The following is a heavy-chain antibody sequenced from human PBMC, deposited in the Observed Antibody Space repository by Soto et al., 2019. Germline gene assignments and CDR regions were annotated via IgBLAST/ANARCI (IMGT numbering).Heavy chain of an antibody. CDR1: GGTFSSYA. CDR3: ARTEWELHAPPAFDI. CDR2: IIPIFGTA. J-gene: IGHJ3*02. V-gene: IGHV1-69*01. Sequence: QVQLVQSGAEVKKPGSSVKVSCKASGGTFSSYAISWVRQAPGQGLEWMGGIIPIFGTANYAQKFQGRVTITPDESTSTAYMELSSLRSEDTAVYYGARTEWELHAPPAFDIWGQGTMVTVSS. D-gene: IGHD1-26*01.